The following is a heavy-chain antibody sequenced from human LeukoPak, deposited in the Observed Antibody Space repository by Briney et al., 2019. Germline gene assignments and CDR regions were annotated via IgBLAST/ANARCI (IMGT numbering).Heavy chain of an antibody. CDR1: GGSISSGSYY. V-gene: IGHV4-61*02. CDR3: ARTQYDFWSGTYYFDY. D-gene: IGHD3-3*01. J-gene: IGHJ4*02. Sequence: SQTLSRNCTVSGGSISSGSYYWSWIRQPAGKGLEWIGRIYTSGSTNYNPSLKSRVTISVDTSKNQFSLKLSSVTAADTAVYYCARTQYDFWSGTYYFDYWGQGTLVTVSS. CDR2: IYTSGST.